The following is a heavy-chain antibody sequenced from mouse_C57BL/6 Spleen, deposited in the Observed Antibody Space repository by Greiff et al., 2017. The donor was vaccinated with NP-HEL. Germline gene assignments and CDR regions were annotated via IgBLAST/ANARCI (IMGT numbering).Heavy chain of an antibody. CDR2: IWSGGST. J-gene: IGHJ4*01. Sequence: VKLEESGPGLVQPSQSLSITCTVSGFSLTSYGVHWVRQSPGKGLEWLGVIWSGGSTDYNAAFISRLSISKDNPKSQGLFNTTSLQASDTAIYDCARIGTTVGSAMDYWGQGTSVTVSS. D-gene: IGHD1-1*01. V-gene: IGHV2-2*01. CDR1: GFSLTSYG. CDR3: ARIGTTVGSAMDY.